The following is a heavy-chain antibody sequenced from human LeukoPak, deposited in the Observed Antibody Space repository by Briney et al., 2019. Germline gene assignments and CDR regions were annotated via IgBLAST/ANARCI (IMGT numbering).Heavy chain of an antibody. Sequence: GGSLSLSCAASGFTLSNYIIHWVRQAPGKGLDWVAGIIENGSNPYYTDSVKGRFTISRDNSKKTLFLQMNSLRGEDTAMYYCARVQGGGYRTADYWGQGTLVTVSS. CDR2: IIENGSNP. CDR1: GFTLSNYI. CDR3: ARVQGGGYRTADY. D-gene: IGHD6-19*01. J-gene: IGHJ4*02. V-gene: IGHV3-30*04.